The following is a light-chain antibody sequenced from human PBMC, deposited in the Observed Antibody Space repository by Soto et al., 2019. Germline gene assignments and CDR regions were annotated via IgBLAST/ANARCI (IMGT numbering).Light chain of an antibody. CDR3: QHYGNSLWT. V-gene: IGKV3-20*01. CDR2: RTS. Sequence: VLTQSPCALSFSPVERATLSCRASESVSSSFLTWYQQKPGQAPRLLIYRTSNRVTGIPDRFSGSGSGTDFTLTISRLEPEDFAVYFCQHYGNSLWTFGQGTKVDIK. CDR1: ESVSSSF. J-gene: IGKJ1*01.